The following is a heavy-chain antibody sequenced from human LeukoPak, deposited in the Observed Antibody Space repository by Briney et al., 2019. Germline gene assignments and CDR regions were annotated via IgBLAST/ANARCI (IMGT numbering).Heavy chain of an antibody. V-gene: IGHV3-7*01. CDR1: GFTFSSYE. CDR3: ARQYCSGGSCAYYYMDV. D-gene: IGHD2-15*01. CDR2: IKQDGSEK. Sequence: GGSLRLSCAASGFTFSSYEMNWVRQAPGKGLEWVANIKQDGSEKYYVDSVKGRFTISRDNAKNSLYLQMNSLRAEDTAVYYCARQYCSGGSCAYYYMDVWGKGTTVTVSS. J-gene: IGHJ6*03.